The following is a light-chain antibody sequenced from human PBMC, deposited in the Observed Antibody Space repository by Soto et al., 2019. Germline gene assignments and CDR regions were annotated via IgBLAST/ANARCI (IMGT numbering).Light chain of an antibody. CDR1: SSDVGGYNY. CDR3: SSYTRSSTLI. J-gene: IGLJ1*01. V-gene: IGLV2-14*01. Sequence: QSVLTQPASVSGSPGQSITISCTGTSSDVGGYNYVSWYQQHPGKAPKLMIYEVSNRPSGVSNRFSGSKSGNTASLTISGLQAEDEAHYYCSSYTRSSTLIFGNRTKVTV. CDR2: EVS.